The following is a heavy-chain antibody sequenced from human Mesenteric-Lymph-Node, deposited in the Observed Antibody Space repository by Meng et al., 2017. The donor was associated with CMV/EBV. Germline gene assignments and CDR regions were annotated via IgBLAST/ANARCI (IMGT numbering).Heavy chain of an antibody. D-gene: IGHD6-13*01. Sequence: QVQLVQSGAEVKKPGSPVKVPCMASGGTFSSYTISWVRQAPGQGLEWMGRIIPILGIANYAQKFQGRVTITADKSTSTAYMGLSSLRSEDTAVYYCAGGIAAAGSRWFDPWGQGTLVTVSS. J-gene: IGHJ5*02. CDR2: IIPILGIA. CDR3: AGGIAAAGSRWFDP. V-gene: IGHV1-69*02. CDR1: GGTFSSYT.